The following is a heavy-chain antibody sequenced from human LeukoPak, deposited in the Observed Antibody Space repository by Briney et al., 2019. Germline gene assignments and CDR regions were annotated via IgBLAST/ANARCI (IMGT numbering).Heavy chain of an antibody. J-gene: IGHJ6*02. V-gene: IGHV1-69*13. D-gene: IGHD5-24*01. CDR2: IIPIFGTA. CDR1: GGTFSSYA. Sequence: AASVKVSCKASGGTFSSYAISWVRQAPGQGLEWMGGIIPIFGTANYAQKFQGRVTITADESTSTAYMELSSLRSEDTAVYYCARGQARWLQLWNYYYYGMDVWGQGTTVTVSS. CDR3: ARGQARWLQLWNYYYYGMDV.